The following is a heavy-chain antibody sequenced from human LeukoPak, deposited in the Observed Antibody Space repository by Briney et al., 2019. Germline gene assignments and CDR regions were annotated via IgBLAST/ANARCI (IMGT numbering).Heavy chain of an antibody. J-gene: IGHJ4*02. Sequence: SETLSLTCTVSGGSISSYYWSWIRQPPGKGLEWLGYIYYSGSTNYNPSLKSRVTISVDTSKNQFSLKLSSVTAADTAVYYCATASGKSSGWYRYYWGQGTLVTVSS. CDR2: IYYSGST. D-gene: IGHD6-19*01. CDR1: GGSISSYY. CDR3: ATASGKSSGWYRYY. V-gene: IGHV4-59*12.